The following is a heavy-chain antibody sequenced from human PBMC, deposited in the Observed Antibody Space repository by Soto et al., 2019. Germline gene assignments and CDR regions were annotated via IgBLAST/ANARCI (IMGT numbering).Heavy chain of an antibody. Sequence: QVQLQESGPGLVKPSGTLSLTCAVSGGSISSSNWWSWVRQPPGKGLEWIGEIYHSGSTNYNPSLKSRVTISVDKSRNQFSLKLSSVXAAXXXXXXXXXXXXXXXXDYXGQGTLVTVSS. V-gene: IGHV4-4*02. J-gene: IGHJ4*02. CDR2: IYHSGST. CDR3: XXXXXXXXXDY. CDR1: GGSISSSNW.